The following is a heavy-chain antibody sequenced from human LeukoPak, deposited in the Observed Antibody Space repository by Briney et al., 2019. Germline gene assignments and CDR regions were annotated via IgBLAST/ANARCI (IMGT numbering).Heavy chain of an antibody. CDR3: ARHGFDNSGWYPDYFDY. V-gene: IGHV4-39*01. Sequence: SETLSLTCTVSGGSISSSSYYWGWIRQPPGKGLEWIGSIYYSGSTYYNPSLKSRVTISVDTSKNQFSLKLSSVTAADTAVYYCARHGFDNSGWYPDYFDYWGQGTLVTVSS. CDR1: GGSISSSSYY. CDR2: IYYSGST. D-gene: IGHD6-19*01. J-gene: IGHJ4*02.